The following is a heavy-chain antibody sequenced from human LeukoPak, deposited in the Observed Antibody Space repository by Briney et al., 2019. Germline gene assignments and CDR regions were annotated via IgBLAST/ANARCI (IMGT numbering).Heavy chain of an antibody. J-gene: IGHJ6*02. Sequence: GASVKVSCTASGYTFTNYGISWVRQAPGQGLEWMGYIIAYNGNTNYAQNFQGRVTMTTDTSTSTAYMELRSLRSDDTAVYYCARDLVRGRRKWENNGMDVWGQGPGSPSP. V-gene: IGHV1-18*01. CDR3: ARDLVRGRRKWENNGMDV. CDR1: GYTFTNYG. CDR2: IIAYNGNT. D-gene: IGHD1-26*01.